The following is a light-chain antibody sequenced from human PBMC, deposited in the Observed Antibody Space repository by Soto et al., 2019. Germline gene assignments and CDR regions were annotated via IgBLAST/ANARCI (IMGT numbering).Light chain of an antibody. Sequence: SVLTQPASVSGSPGQSITISCSGTSSDVGTYNLVSWYQQYPGKAPRLMIYEVTKRPSGVSNRFSGSKSGNTASLTISGIQPEDEADYYCCSYAGSSSSIFGTGTXVTVL. V-gene: IGLV2-23*02. CDR3: CSYAGSSSSI. CDR2: EVT. J-gene: IGLJ1*01. CDR1: SSDVGTYNL.